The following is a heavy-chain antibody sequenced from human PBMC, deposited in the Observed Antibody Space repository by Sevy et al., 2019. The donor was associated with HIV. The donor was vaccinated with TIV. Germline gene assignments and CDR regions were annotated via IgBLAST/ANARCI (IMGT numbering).Heavy chain of an antibody. CDR1: GFTFSSYW. CDR2: INSDGSST. Sequence: GGSLRLSCAASGFTFSSYWMHWVRQAPGKGLVWVSRINSDGSSTSYADSVKGRFTISRDNTKNTLYLQMNSLRAEDTAVYYCARDPVGIGWFDPWGQGTLVTVSS. D-gene: IGHD1-20*01. CDR3: ARDPVGIGWFDP. V-gene: IGHV3-74*01. J-gene: IGHJ5*02.